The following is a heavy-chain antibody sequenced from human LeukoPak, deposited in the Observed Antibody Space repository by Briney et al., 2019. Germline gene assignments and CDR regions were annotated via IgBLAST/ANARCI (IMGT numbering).Heavy chain of an antibody. CDR2: ISSSGTTI. CDR1: GFTFSDYY. CDR3: ARDPRDAVVPGAMGV. D-gene: IGHD2-2*01. Sequence: GGSLRLSCAASGFTFSDYYMSWIRQAPGKGLEWVSYISSSGTTIYYADSVKGRFTISRDNGQSSLYLQMNSLRAEDTAVYYCARDPRDAVVPGAMGVWGKGTTVTVSS. J-gene: IGHJ6*04. V-gene: IGHV3-11*01.